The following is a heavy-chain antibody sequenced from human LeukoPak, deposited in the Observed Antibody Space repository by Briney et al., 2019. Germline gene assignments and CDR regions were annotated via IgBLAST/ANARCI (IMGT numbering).Heavy chain of an antibody. CDR1: GGSFSGYY. Sequence: SETLSLTCAVYGGSFSGYYWSWIRQPPGKGLEWVGEINHSGSTNYNPSLKSRVTTSVDTSKNQFSLKMSSVTAADTAVYYCARGSGITMVRGVIINWFDPWAREPWSPSPQ. CDR3: ARGSGITMVRGVIINWFDP. V-gene: IGHV4-34*01. D-gene: IGHD3-10*01. CDR2: INHSGST. J-gene: IGHJ5*02.